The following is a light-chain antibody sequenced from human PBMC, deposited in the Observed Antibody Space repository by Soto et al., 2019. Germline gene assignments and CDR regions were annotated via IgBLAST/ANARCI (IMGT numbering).Light chain of an antibody. CDR1: QSISSW. V-gene: IGKV1-5*03. CDR3: QQYNSYPET. Sequence: DIQMTQSPSTLSASVGDRVTITCRASQSISSWLAWYQQKPGKAPKLLIYKASSLESGVPSRFSGSGSGTEFTLTISSLQPDDFATYYCQQYNSYPETFGQGTKVDIK. J-gene: IGKJ1*01. CDR2: KAS.